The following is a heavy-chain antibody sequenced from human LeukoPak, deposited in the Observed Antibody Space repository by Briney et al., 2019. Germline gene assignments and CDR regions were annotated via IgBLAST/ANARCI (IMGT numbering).Heavy chain of an antibody. CDR2: ISGSSAYT. J-gene: IGHJ4*02. CDR1: TFTFSDYY. Sequence: PGGSLRLSCAASTFTFSDYYMSWIRQAPGKGLEWVSYISGSSAYTNYADSVKGRFTISRDNAKNSLYLQMNSLRAEDTAVYFCARISGSGSYYGPFDYWGLGTLVIVSS. V-gene: IGHV3-11*03. CDR3: ARISGSGSYYGPFDY. D-gene: IGHD3-10*01.